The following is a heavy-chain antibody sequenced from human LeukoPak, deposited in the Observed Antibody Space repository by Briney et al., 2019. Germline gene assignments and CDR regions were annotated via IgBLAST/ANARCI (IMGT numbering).Heavy chain of an antibody. CDR1: GFTFSSYA. CDR2: ISGSGGST. J-gene: IGHJ4*02. Sequence: GGSLRLYCAASGFTFSSYAMSWVRQAPGKGLEWVSAISGSGGSTYYADSVKGRFTISRDNSKNTLYLQMNSLRAEDTAVYYCAKEGLNYYDSSGYYDYWGQGTLVTVSS. CDR3: AKEGLNYYDSSGYYDY. D-gene: IGHD3-22*01. V-gene: IGHV3-23*01.